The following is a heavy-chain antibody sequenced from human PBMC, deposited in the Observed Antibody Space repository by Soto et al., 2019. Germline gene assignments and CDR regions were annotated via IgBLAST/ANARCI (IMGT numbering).Heavy chain of an antibody. CDR1: GFSFSRHG. V-gene: IGHV3-30-3*01. CDR3: ARDRSSTYYYYVMDL. J-gene: IGHJ6*02. Sequence: QVQLVESGGGVVQPGRSLRLSCAASGFSFSRHGMHWVRQAPGKGLEWVAVISYDGSNQDYADSVKGRFSISRDNSKNTVYLQMHSLRVEDSAVYYCARDRSSTYYYYVMDLWGQGTTVTVSS. CDR2: ISYDGSNQ. D-gene: IGHD6-19*01.